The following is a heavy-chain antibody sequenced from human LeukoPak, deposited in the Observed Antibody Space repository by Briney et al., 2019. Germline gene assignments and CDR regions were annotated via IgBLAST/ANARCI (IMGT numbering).Heavy chain of an antibody. CDR2: IRSDGNNI. J-gene: IGHJ5*02. CDR3: ARDWTNWLDP. D-gene: IGHD3/OR15-3a*01. V-gene: IGHV3-30*02. CDR1: GFSFSSYG. Sequence: GGSLRLSCAASGFSFSSYGMDWVRQAPGKGLEWVAFIRSDGNNIHYAASVKDRFTIYRDNSNNMLYLQMNSLRPEDTAVFYCARDWTNWLDPWGQGTVVTVSS.